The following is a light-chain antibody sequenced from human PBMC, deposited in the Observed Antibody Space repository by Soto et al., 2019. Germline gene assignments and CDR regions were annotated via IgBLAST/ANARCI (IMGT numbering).Light chain of an antibody. J-gene: IGKJ3*01. CDR3: QQLNSFPIP. CDR1: QGISSF. V-gene: IGKV1-9*01. Sequence: IQLTQSPSSLSASVGDRVTITCRASQGISSFLAWYQQKPGKAPKLLIYGASTLQSGVPSRFSGSGSGTDFTLTIGSLQPEDVATYYCQQLNSFPIPFGPGTKVYIK. CDR2: GAS.